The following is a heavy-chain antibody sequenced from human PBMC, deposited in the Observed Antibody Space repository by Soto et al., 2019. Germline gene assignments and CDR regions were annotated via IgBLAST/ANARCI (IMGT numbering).Heavy chain of an antibody. Sequence: QVQLVESGGGVVQPGRSLRLSCAASGFTFSSYAMHWVRQAPGKGLEWVAVISYDGSNKYYADSVKGRFTISRDNSKNTLYLQMNSLRAEDTAVYYCARADSSWYSSNTFPNDYWGQGTLVTVS. V-gene: IGHV3-30-3*01. D-gene: IGHD6-13*01. CDR2: ISYDGSNK. J-gene: IGHJ4*02. CDR1: GFTFSSYA. CDR3: ARADSSWYSSNTFPNDY.